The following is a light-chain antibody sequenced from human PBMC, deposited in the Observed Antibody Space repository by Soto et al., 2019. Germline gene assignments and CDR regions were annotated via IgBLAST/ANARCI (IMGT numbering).Light chain of an antibody. J-gene: IGLJ1*01. CDR3: AAWDVSLKGFV. V-gene: IGLV1-44*01. CDR1: SSNIGINT. Sequence: QSVLTQPPSASGTPGQRVTFSCSGSSSNIGINTVNWYRQLPGTAPQLLISDNHRRPSGVPDRFSGSKSGTSASLAISGLQSEDEATYFCAAWDVSLKGFVLGNGTKVT. CDR2: DNH.